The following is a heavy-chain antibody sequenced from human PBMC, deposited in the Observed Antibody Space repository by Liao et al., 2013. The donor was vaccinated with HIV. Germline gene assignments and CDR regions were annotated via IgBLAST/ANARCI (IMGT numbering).Heavy chain of an antibody. D-gene: IGHD2-21*01. V-gene: IGHV4-4*07. CDR2: IYTSGST. CDR3: ARHIAGSDHYYYFHMDV. J-gene: IGHJ6*03. Sequence: QVQLQESGPGLVKPSETLSLTCTVSGGSISSYYWSWIRQPAGKGLEWIGRIYTSGSTNYNPSLKSRVTISVDTSKNLFSLKLSSVTAADTAVYYCARHIAGSDHYYYFHMDVWGNGTTVTVSS. CDR1: GGSISSYY.